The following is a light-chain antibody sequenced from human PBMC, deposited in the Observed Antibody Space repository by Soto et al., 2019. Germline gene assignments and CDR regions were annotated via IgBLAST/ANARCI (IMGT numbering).Light chain of an antibody. CDR2: GAS. CDR1: QTVDHAY. J-gene: IGKJ1*01. CDR3: QQYGNSPWT. Sequence: VLTQSPGTLSLSLGDRATLSCRASQTVDHAYVAWYQQRPGQAPSLLVDGASTRAADVPERFSGSGSGTDFTLTISRLEPEDSAVYYCQQYGNSPWTFGQGTKVELK. V-gene: IGKV3-20*01.